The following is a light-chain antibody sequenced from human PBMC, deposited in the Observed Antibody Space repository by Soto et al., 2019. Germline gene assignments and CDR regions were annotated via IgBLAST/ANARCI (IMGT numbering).Light chain of an antibody. Sequence: QAVVTQPASVSGSPGQSITISCTGSNSNVGSYNLVSWYQQHPGKAPKLMIYEGSARPSGVSNRFSGSKSGNTASLTISGLQAEDEADYYCCSYAGSSTWVFGGGTKLTVL. CDR2: EGS. J-gene: IGLJ3*02. CDR1: NSNVGSYNL. V-gene: IGLV2-23*01. CDR3: CSYAGSSTWV.